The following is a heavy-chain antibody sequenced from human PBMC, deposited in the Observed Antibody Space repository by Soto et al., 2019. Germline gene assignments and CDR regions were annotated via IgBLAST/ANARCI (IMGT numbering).Heavy chain of an antibody. Sequence: PGGSLRLSCAASGFTFSNYAMHWVRHAPGKGLEWVAVISYDGSNKFYADSMKGRFTISRDNPKNTLYLQMNSLRAEDTAVYYCARADGVAYYYGMDVWGQGTTVTVSS. CDR3: ARADGVAYYYGMDV. V-gene: IGHV3-30-3*01. J-gene: IGHJ6*02. D-gene: IGHD3-3*01. CDR2: ISYDGSNK. CDR1: GFTFSNYA.